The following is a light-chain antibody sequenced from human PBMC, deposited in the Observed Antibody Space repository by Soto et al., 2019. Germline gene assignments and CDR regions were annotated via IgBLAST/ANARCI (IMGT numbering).Light chain of an antibody. CDR1: QSVSSY. CDR2: DAS. Sequence: EIVLTQSPATLSLSPGERATLSCRASQSVSSYLAWYQQKPGQAPRLLIYDASNRATGIPARISGSGSGTDFNLTISSPEAEDFAVYYCQQRSNWPPLTFGGGTKVEIK. CDR3: QQRSNWPPLT. J-gene: IGKJ4*01. V-gene: IGKV3-11*01.